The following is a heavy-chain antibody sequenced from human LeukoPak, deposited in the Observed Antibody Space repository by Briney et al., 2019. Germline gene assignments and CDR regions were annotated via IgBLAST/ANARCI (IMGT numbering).Heavy chain of an antibody. Sequence: SETLSLTCTVSGGSISSHYWSWIRQPPGKGLEWIGYIYYSGSTNYNPSLKSRVTISVDTSKNQFSLKLRSVTAADTAVYYCARDSAGSSWSDNWGQGTLVTVSS. J-gene: IGHJ4*02. D-gene: IGHD6-13*01. V-gene: IGHV4-59*11. CDR2: IYYSGST. CDR3: ARDSAGSSWSDN. CDR1: GGSISSHY.